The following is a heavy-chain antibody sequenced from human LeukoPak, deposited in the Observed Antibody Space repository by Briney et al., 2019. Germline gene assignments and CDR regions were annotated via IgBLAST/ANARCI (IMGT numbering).Heavy chain of an antibody. V-gene: IGHV4-39*01. D-gene: IGHD3-16*01. CDR1: GGSISSYY. Sequence: PSETLSLTRTVSGGSISSYYWSWIRQPPGKGLEGIGTISYSGSNFYSPSLTSRVTIYVDTSKNQFSPKLNSVTAADTAVYYCARQGGGQGSFGGVLNWFDPWGQGALVTVSS. J-gene: IGHJ5*02. CDR2: ISYSGSN. CDR3: ARQGGGQGSFGGVLNWFDP.